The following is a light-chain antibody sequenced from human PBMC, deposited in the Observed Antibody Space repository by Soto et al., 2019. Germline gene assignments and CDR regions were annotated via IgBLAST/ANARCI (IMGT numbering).Light chain of an antibody. CDR1: QGIGDT. V-gene: IGKV3-15*01. J-gene: IGKJ4*01. CDR2: DTS. Sequence: EVVMRQSPSTLSVSPGECATLSCRASQGIGDTLAWYQHKPGQTPRLLIYDTSTRATGVPTRFSGSRSGAEFTLTINSLQSEDFAVYYCQPYNNWPLTFGGGTKVDIK. CDR3: QPYNNWPLT.